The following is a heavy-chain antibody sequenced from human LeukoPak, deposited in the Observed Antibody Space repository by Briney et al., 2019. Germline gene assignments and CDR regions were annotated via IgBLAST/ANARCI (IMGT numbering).Heavy chain of an antibody. CDR3: ARQRGGYVDY. V-gene: IGHV4-59*08. J-gene: IGHJ4*02. CDR2: IYYSGNT. D-gene: IGHD2-15*01. CDR1: GGSITYYY. Sequence: PSETLSLTCTVSGGSITYYYWTWIRQPPGKGLEWIGYIYYSGNTNYNPSLKSRVTISVDTSKNQFSLMLGSVTAADTAVFYCARQRGGYVDYWGQGTLVTVSS.